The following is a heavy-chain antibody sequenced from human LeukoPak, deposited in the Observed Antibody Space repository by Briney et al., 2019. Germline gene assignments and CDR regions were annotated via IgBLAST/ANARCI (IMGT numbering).Heavy chain of an antibody. D-gene: IGHD3-16*01. J-gene: IGHJ4*02. Sequence: SETLSLTCAVYGGSFSGYYWSWIRQPPGKGLEWIGEINHSGSTNYNPSLKSRVTISVDTSKNQFSLKLSSVTAADTAVYYCARFHPRLGWGDYWGQGTLVTVSS. CDR1: GGSFSGYY. CDR3: ARFHPRLGWGDY. CDR2: INHSGST. V-gene: IGHV4-34*01.